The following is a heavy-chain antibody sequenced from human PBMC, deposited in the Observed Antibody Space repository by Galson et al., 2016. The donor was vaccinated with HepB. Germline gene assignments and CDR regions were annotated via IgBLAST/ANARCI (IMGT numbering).Heavy chain of an antibody. CDR2: ISSSDGRT. V-gene: IGHV3-23*01. J-gene: IGHJ3*01. CDR3: AKSQFALPDSGWFNAFDL. CDR1: GFSFSISG. Sequence: SLRLSCAASGFSFSISGMSWVRQTPGRGLEWVSSISSSDGRTWYADSVRGRFTISTDNSKTTLYVQMNSLRVDDSAIYYCAKSQFALPDSGWFNAFDLWGQGTMVTVSS. D-gene: IGHD6-19*01.